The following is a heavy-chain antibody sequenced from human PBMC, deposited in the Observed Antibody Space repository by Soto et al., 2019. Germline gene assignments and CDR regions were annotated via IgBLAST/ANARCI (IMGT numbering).Heavy chain of an antibody. CDR1: GFTFSDYY. V-gene: IGHV3-11*06. CDR2: ISSSSSYT. D-gene: IGHD2-2*01. CDR3: ARDWYSSGGYCSSTSCPGGMDV. Sequence: PGGSLRLSCAASGFTFSDYYMSWIRQAPGKGLEWVSYISSSSSYTNYADSVKGRFTISRDNAKNSLYLQMNSLRAEDTAVYYCARDWYSSGGYCSSTSCPGGMDVWGQGTMVTVSS. J-gene: IGHJ6*02.